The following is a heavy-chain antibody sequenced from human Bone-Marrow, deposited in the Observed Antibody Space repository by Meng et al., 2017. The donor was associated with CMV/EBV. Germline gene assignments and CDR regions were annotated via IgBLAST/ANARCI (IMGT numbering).Heavy chain of an antibody. D-gene: IGHD3-3*01. CDR2: IYTSGST. CDR3: ARSPYDFWSGYNWFDP. CDR1: GGSISSYY. Sequence: QVPLQESGPGLVKPSETLPHPCTVSGGSISSYYWSWSRQPAGKGLEWIGRIYTSGSTNYNPSLKSRVTMSVDTSKNQFSLKLSSVTAADTAVYYCARSPYDFWSGYNWFDPWGQGTLVTVSS. V-gene: IGHV4-4*07. J-gene: IGHJ5*02.